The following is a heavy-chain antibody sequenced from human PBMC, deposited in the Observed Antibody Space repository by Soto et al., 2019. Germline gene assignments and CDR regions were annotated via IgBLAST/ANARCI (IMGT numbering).Heavy chain of an antibody. CDR2: INPNSGNT. J-gene: IGHJ4*02. Sequence: QVQLVQSGAEVKKPGASVKVSCKASGYSFTSYDITWVRQATGQGLEWMGWINPNSGNTGYAQKFQGRVTMTRDTSISTIYMELSSLRSEDTAVYYCARLNRGITVTWFIDYWGQGTLVTVSS. CDR1: GYSFTSYD. CDR3: ARLNRGITVTWFIDY. V-gene: IGHV1-8*01. D-gene: IGHD6-19*01.